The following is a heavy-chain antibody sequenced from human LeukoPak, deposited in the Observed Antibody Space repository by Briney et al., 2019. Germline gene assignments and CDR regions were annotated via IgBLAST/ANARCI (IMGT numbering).Heavy chain of an antibody. Sequence: PSETLSLTCTVSGGSISSYYWSCIRQPAGKGLEWIGRIYTSGSTNYDPSLKSRVTISVDRSKNQFSLKLSSVTAADTAVYYCAREYCSGGSCYSYFDYWGQGTLVTVSS. D-gene: IGHD2-15*01. CDR3: AREYCSGGSCYSYFDY. J-gene: IGHJ4*02. V-gene: IGHV4-4*07. CDR1: GGSISSYY. CDR2: IYTSGST.